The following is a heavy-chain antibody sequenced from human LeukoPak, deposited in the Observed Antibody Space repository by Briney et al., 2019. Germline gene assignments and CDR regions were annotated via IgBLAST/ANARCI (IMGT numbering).Heavy chain of an antibody. CDR3: AREPPPGTMVRGRLVRWFDP. D-gene: IGHD3-10*01. V-gene: IGHV3-21*01. CDR1: GFTFSSYS. CDR2: ISSSSSYI. J-gene: IGHJ5*02. Sequence: GGSLRLSCAASGFTFSSYSMNWVRQAPGKGLEWVSSISSSSSYIYYADSVKGRFTISRDNAKNSLYLQMNSLRAEDTAVYYCAREPPPGTMVRGRLVRWFDPWGQGTLVTVSS.